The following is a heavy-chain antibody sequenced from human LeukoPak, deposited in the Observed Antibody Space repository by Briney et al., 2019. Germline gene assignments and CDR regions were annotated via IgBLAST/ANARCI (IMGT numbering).Heavy chain of an antibody. Sequence: ASVKVSCKASGYTFTGYYMHWGRQAPGQGLEWMGWINPNSGGANYAQKFQGRVTMTRDTSISTAYMELSRLRSDDTAVYYCARNTLVIIIHALDYWGQGTLVTVSS. D-gene: IGHD3-3*01. CDR2: INPNSGGA. CDR1: GYTFTGYY. V-gene: IGHV1-2*02. J-gene: IGHJ4*02. CDR3: ARNTLVIIIHALDY.